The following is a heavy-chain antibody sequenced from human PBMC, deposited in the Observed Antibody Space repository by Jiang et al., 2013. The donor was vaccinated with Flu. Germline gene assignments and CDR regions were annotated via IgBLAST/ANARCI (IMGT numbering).Heavy chain of an antibody. CDR1: GGSFSGYY. Sequence: LLKPSETLSLTCAVYGGSFSGYYWSWIRQPPGKGLEWIGEINHSGSTNYNPSLKSRVTISVDTSKNQFSLKLSSVTAADTAVYYCARGPNIDGDVRDDYWGQGTLVTVSS. CDR2: INHSGST. D-gene: IGHD3-16*01. CDR3: ARGPNIDGDVRDDY. V-gene: IGHV4-34*01. J-gene: IGHJ4*02.